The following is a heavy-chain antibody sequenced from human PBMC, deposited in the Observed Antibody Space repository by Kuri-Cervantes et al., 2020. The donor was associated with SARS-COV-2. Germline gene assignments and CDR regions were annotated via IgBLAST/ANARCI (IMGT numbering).Heavy chain of an antibody. V-gene: IGHV4-39*01. Sequence: SETLSLTCTVSGGSIRGSSYYWGWFRQSPGKRLQWIGNVYYSGRTYYDPSLKSRVTISVDTSRNQFSLRLSSLTAADTAVYYCARLRRHNNGWFATGYYMDVWGKGTTVTVSS. CDR2: VYYSGRT. CDR1: GGSIRGSSYY. J-gene: IGHJ6*03. D-gene: IGHD6-19*01. CDR3: ARLRRHNNGWFATGYYMDV.